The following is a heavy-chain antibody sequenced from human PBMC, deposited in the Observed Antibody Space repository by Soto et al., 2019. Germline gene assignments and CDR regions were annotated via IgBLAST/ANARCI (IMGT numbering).Heavy chain of an antibody. D-gene: IGHD6-13*01. CDR1: GYSFTSYW. CDR3: ARGKAAAGTSTTFYYYYYGMDV. J-gene: IGHJ6*02. V-gene: IGHV5-51*01. Sequence: GESLKISCKGSGYSFTSYWIGWVRQMPGKGLEWMGIIYPGDSDTRYSPSFQGQVTISADKSISTAYLQWSSLKASDTAMYYCARGKAAAGTSTTFYYYYYGMDVWGQGTKVTVSS. CDR2: IYPGDSDT.